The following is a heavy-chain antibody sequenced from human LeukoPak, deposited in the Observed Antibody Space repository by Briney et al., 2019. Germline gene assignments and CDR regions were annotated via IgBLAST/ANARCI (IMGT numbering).Heavy chain of an antibody. CDR1: GGSFSGYY. V-gene: IGHV4-34*01. J-gene: IGHJ4*02. CDR3: AIRGYSGYEPYYFGY. Sequence: SETLSLTCAVYGGSFSGYYWSWIRQPPGKGLEWIGEINHSGSTNYNPSLKSRVAISVHTSKNHFSLKLSSVTAADTAVYYCAIRGYSGYEPYYFGYWGQGTLVTVSS. D-gene: IGHD5-12*01. CDR2: INHSGST.